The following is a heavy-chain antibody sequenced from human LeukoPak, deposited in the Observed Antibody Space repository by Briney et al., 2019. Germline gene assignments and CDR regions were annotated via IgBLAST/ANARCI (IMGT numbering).Heavy chain of an antibody. J-gene: IGHJ4*02. CDR1: GFTFSSYA. Sequence: GGSLRLSCATSGFTFSSYAMNRVRQAPGKGLEWVSAINGSGGSTYYADSVKGRFTISRDNSKNTLYLQMNSLRAEDTAVYYCAKEEEGYSGYNFFDSWGQGTLVTVSS. V-gene: IGHV3-23*01. CDR2: INGSGGST. CDR3: AKEEEGYSGYNFFDS. D-gene: IGHD5-12*01.